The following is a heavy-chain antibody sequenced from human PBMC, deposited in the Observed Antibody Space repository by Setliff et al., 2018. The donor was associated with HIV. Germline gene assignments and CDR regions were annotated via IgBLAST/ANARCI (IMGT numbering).Heavy chain of an antibody. D-gene: IGHD6-6*01. CDR2: IYYSGGT. V-gene: IGHV4-39*07. Sequence: PSETLSLTCTVSGGSISSSSHYWGWIRQLPGKGLEWIGSIYYSGGTYYNPSLKSRVTISVDTSKNQFSLKLRSVTSADTAVYYCARVSRGGSSPWWFDPWGQGTLVTVSS. CDR3: ARVSRGGSSPWWFDP. CDR1: GGSISSSSHY. J-gene: IGHJ5*02.